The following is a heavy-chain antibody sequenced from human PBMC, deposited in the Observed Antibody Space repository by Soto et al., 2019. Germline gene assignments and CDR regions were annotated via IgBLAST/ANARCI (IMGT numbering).Heavy chain of an antibody. CDR1: GFTFSTYW. CDR2: TNSDGSDT. Sequence: HPGGSLRLSCAASGFTFSTYWMYWVRQAPGKGLVWVSRTNSDGSDTSYADSVKGRFTISRDNAKNTLYLQMNSLRAEDTAVYYCARDRGWPLFEYWGQVTLVTVSS. V-gene: IGHV3-74*01. CDR3: ARDRGWPLFEY. D-gene: IGHD6-19*01. J-gene: IGHJ4*02.